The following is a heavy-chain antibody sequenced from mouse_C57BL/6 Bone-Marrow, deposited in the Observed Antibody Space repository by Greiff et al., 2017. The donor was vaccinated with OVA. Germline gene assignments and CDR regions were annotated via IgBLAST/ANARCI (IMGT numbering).Heavy chain of an antibody. J-gene: IGHJ4*01. CDR3: ARSAMDY. Sequence: EVKLMESGGGLVKPGGSLKLSYAASGFTFSSYAMSWVRQTPEQRLEWVATISDGGSYTYYPDNVKGRFTSSRDNAKNNLYLQMSHLKSEDTAMYYCARSAMDYWGQGTSVTVSS. CDR2: ISDGGSYT. V-gene: IGHV5-4*03. CDR1: GFTFSSYA.